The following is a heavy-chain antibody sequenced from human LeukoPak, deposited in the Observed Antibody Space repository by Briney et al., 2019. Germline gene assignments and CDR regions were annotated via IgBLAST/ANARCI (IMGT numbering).Heavy chain of an antibody. CDR2: LYSDGTT. CDR1: GFTVSSHY. D-gene: IGHD6-13*01. Sequence: PGGSLRLSCAASGFTVSSHYMNWVRQAPGKGLQWVSVLYSDGTTYYADSVKGRFTISRDNSRSTLFLQMNSLRAEDTAVYYCAKTPLYSSSWYFDYWGQGTLVTVSS. V-gene: IGHV3-66*01. CDR3: AKTPLYSSSWYFDY. J-gene: IGHJ4*02.